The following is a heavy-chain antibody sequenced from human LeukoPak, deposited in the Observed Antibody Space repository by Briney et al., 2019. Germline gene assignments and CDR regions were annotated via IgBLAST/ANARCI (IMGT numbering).Heavy chain of an antibody. V-gene: IGHV4-4*02. D-gene: IGHD6-13*01. J-gene: IGHJ3*02. CDR1: GGSIISSNW. CDR3: ARNGPTAAGAFDI. Sequence: PSGTLSLTCAVSGGSIISSNWWTWFRQPPGKGLEWIGEIYHTGTSNYNPSLKSRVTISVDKSKNQFSLKMSSVTAADTALYYCARNGPTAAGAFDIWGQGTVVTVSS. CDR2: IYHTGTS.